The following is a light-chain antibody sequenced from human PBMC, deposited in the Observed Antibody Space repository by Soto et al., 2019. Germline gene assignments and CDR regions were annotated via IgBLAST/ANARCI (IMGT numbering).Light chain of an antibody. CDR3: ASYLTTSPLEV. V-gene: IGLV2-14*01. CDR2: EVS. CDR1: SSDVGGYNY. Sequence: QSVLTQPASVSGSPGQSITISCTGTSSDVGGYNYVSWYQQHPGKAPKLVIYEVSDRPSGVSNRFSGSKSGNTASLTISGLQAEDAADYYCASYLTTSPLEVFGTGTKVTV. J-gene: IGLJ1*01.